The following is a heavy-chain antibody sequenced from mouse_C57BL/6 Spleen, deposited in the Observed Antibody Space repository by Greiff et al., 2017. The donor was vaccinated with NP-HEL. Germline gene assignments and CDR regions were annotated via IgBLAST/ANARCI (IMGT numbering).Heavy chain of an antibody. CDR3: TTGNYFAY. CDR1: GFNIKDDY. D-gene: IGHD2-1*01. CDR2: IDPENGDT. V-gene: IGHV14-4*01. J-gene: IGHJ3*01. Sequence: VQLKQSGAELVRPGASVKLSCTASGFNIKDDYMHWVKQRPEQGLEWIGWIDPENGDTEYASKFQGKATITADTSSNTAYLQLSSLTSEDTAVYYCTTGNYFAYWGQGTLVTVSA.